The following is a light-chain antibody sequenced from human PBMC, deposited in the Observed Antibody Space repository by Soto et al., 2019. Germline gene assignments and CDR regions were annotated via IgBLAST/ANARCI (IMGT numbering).Light chain of an antibody. CDR3: QAWDSITV. CDR1: KLGDKY. J-gene: IGLJ2*01. V-gene: IGLV3-1*01. Sequence: SYELTQPPSVSVSPGQTASITCSGDKLGDKYTSWYQQRPGQSPVLVIYQDNKRPSGIPERFSGSNSGNTATLTISGTQAMDEADYYCQAWDSITVFGGGTKVTVL. CDR2: QDN.